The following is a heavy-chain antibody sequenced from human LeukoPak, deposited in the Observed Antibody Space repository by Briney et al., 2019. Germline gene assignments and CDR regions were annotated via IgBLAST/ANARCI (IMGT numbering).Heavy chain of an antibody. Sequence: GGSLRLSCAASGFTFSSYWMSWVRQAPGKGLEWVANIKQDGSEKYYVDSVKGRFTISRDNAKNSLYLQMNSLRAEVTAVYYCARGRLYYDILTGYGTFDYWGQGTLVTVSS. CDR3: ARGRLYYDILTGYGTFDY. CDR1: GFTFSSYW. V-gene: IGHV3-7*03. CDR2: IKQDGSEK. D-gene: IGHD3-9*01. J-gene: IGHJ4*02.